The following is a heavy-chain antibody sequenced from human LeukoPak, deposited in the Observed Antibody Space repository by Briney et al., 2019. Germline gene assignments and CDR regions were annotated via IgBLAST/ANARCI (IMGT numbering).Heavy chain of an antibody. CDR1: GGSISSYY. V-gene: IGHV4-59*01. CDR3: ARTRGDAFDI. CDR2: IYYSGST. J-gene: IGHJ3*02. Sequence: SETLSLTCPVSGGSISSYYWSWIRQPPGKGLEWIGYIYYSGSTNYNPSLKSRVTISVDTSKNQFSLKLSSVTAADTAVYYCARTRGDAFDIWGQGTMVTVSS.